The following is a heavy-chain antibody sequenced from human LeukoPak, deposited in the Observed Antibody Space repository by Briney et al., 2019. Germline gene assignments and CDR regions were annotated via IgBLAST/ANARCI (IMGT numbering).Heavy chain of an antibody. CDR3: ARTGYDSSGSDY. J-gene: IGHJ4*02. CDR1: GYTFTGYY. V-gene: IGHV1-2*06. CDR2: TNPNSGGT. Sequence: ASVKVSCKASGYTFTGYYMHWVRQAPGQGLEWMGRTNPNSGGTNYAQKFQGRVTMTRDTSISTAYMELSRLRSDDTAVYYCARTGYDSSGSDYWGQGTLVTVSS. D-gene: IGHD3-22*01.